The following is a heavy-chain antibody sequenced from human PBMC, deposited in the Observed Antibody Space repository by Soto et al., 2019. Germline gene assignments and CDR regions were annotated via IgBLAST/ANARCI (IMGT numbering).Heavy chain of an antibody. CDR2: INPNSGGT. J-gene: IGHJ6*02. CDR3: ARSLPDEYSSSWRSAYYGMDV. D-gene: IGHD6-13*01. CDR1: GFTFSAYY. Sequence: ASVKVSCKASGFTFSAYYIYWLQQAPGQGLEWIGWINPNSGGTNNAQKFQGRVTMTRDTSTSTVYMELSALIPDDTAVYYCARSLPDEYSSSWRSAYYGMDVWGQGTTVTVSS. V-gene: IGHV1-2*02.